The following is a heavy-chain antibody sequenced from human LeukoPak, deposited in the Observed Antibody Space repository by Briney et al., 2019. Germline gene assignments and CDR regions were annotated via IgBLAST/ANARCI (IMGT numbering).Heavy chain of an antibody. CDR2: ISGSGSST. CDR1: GLTFSKSW. D-gene: IGHD3-10*01. J-gene: IGHJ4*02. Sequence: GGSLRLSCVTSGLTFSKSWMTWVRQAPGKGLEWVSAISGSGSSTFYADSVKGRFTISRDNSKNTLYLQMNSLRAEDTAVYHCRAYASGSPIIRWGFWGQGALVTVSS. V-gene: IGHV3-23*01. CDR3: RAYASGSPIIRWGF.